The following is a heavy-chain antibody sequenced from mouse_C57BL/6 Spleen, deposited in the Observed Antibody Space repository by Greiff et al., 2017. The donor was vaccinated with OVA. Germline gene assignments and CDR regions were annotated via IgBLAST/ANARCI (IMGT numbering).Heavy chain of an antibody. CDR2: INPSSGYT. CDR1: GYTFTSYT. D-gene: IGHD2-4*01. J-gene: IGHJ2*01. CDR3: ARWGDYDDYFDY. V-gene: IGHV1-4*01. Sequence: VQLQESGAELARPGASVKMSCKASGYTFTSYTMHWVKQRPGQGLEWIGYINPSSGYTKYNQKFKDKATLTADKSSSTAYMQLSSLTSEDSAVYYCARWGDYDDYFDYWGQGTTLTVSS.